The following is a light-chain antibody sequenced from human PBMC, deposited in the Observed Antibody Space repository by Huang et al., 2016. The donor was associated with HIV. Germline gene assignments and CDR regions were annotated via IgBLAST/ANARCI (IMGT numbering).Light chain of an antibody. CDR3: QQSYTSPRAS. CDR1: QNIIRF. V-gene: IGKV1-39*01. J-gene: IGKJ4*01. Sequence: IQMAQSPPSLSASVGDRVTISCRASQNIIRFLNWYQQKPGKAPKVLIYGASSLQTEVPSRFSGSGSGTDCTLTISNVQPEDVGIYYCQQSYTSPRASFGGGTRLDLK. CDR2: GAS.